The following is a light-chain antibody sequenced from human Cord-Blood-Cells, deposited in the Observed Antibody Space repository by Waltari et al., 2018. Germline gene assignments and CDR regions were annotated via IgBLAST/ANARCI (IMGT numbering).Light chain of an antibody. CDR1: QGVSSSY. CDR2: GAF. CDR3: QQYGSSPRALT. V-gene: IGKV3-20*01. J-gene: IGKJ4*01. Sequence: ESVLTQSQGTLSLSPGERATLSCRASQGVSSSYLAWYQQKPGQAPRLLLYGAFSRATGIPHRFSGSGSGTDFTLTSSRLEPEEFAVYYCQQYGSSPRALTFGGGTRVEIK.